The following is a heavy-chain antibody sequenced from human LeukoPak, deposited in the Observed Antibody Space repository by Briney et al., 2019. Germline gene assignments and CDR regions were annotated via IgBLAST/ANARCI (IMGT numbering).Heavy chain of an antibody. V-gene: IGHV7-4-1*02. Sequence: ASVKVSCKASGYTFTSYSINWVRQAPGQGLEWMGWINTNTGNPTYAQDFTGRFVFSLDTSVSTAYLQITSPEAEDTAMYYCARESGGSSGDYFDYWGQGTLVTVSS. CDR3: ARESGGSSGDYFDY. D-gene: IGHD3-10*01. CDR1: GYTFTSYS. CDR2: INTNTGNP. J-gene: IGHJ4*02.